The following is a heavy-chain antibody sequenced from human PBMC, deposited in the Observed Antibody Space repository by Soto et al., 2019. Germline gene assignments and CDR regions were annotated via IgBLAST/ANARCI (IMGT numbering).Heavy chain of an antibody. CDR3: ARGRITMVRGPGGFDH. V-gene: IGHV3-33*01. CDR2: IWYDGSNK. D-gene: IGHD3-10*01. J-gene: IGHJ5*02. CDR1: GFTFSSYG. Sequence: PGGSLRLSCAASGFTFSSYGMHWVRQAPGKGLEWVAVIWYDGSNKYYADSVKGRFTISRDNSKNTLYLQMNSLRAEDTAVYYCARGRITMVRGPGGFDHWGQGTLVTVSS.